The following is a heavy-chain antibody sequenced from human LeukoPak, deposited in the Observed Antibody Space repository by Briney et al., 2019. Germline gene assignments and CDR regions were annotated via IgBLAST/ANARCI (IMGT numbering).Heavy chain of an antibody. V-gene: IGHV3-74*01. CDR3: ARDAVDTANAV. CDR1: GFTFTTYW. J-gene: IGHJ6*02. D-gene: IGHD5-18*01. CDR2: INSDGSIT. Sequence: PGGSLRLSCAAYGFTFTTYWMHWVRQAPGKALVWVSHINSDGSITSYADSVKGRFTISRDNAKNTLYLQTNSLRAEDTAVYYCARDAVDTANAVWGQGTTVTVSS.